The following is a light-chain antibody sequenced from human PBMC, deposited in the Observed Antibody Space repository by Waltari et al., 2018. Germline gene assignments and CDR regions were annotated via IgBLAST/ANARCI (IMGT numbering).Light chain of an antibody. CDR3: VAWDDGLNGWV. V-gene: IGLV1-44*01. Sequence: QSVLTQPPSASGSPGQRVTISCSGSGSNIGSNTVNWYQQFPGAAPKLLIYTNSQRPSGVPDRFSGSKSGTSGYLAISGLQSEDEADYYCVAWDDGLNGWVFGGRTKLTVL. CDR1: GSNIGSNT. CDR2: TNS. J-gene: IGLJ3*02.